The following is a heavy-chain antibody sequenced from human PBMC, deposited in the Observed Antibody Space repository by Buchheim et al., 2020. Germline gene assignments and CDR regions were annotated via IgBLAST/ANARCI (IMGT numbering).Heavy chain of an antibody. CDR3: AGGRSHWTARHYYGMDV. J-gene: IGHJ6*02. Sequence: QVQLQQWGAGLLKPSETLSLTCAVYGGSFSGYYWSWIRQPPGKGLEWIGEINHSGSTNYNPSLMSRVTISVDTSKNQFSLKLSSLTAADTAVYYCAGGRSHWTARHYYGMDVWGQGTT. CDR2: INHSGST. V-gene: IGHV4-34*01. D-gene: IGHD3/OR15-3a*01. CDR1: GGSFSGYY.